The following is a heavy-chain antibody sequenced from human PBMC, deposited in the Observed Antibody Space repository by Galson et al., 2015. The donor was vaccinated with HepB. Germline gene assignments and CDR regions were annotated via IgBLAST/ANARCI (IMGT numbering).Heavy chain of an antibody. J-gene: IGHJ4*02. V-gene: IGHV1-69*02. Sequence: SVKVSCKASGGNLDTLTISWVRQVPGQGLQWMGRIIPLLRKTKYAQTFHGRVTITADKSTNTVYMELRSLRYEDAAVYYCAISPLVKKDIDPTFDGPRGSREPYFDSWGQGTLLTASS. CDR3: AISPLVKKDIDPTFDGPRGSREPYFDS. CDR1: GGNLDTLT. CDR2: IIPLLRKT. D-gene: IGHD2/OR15-2a*01.